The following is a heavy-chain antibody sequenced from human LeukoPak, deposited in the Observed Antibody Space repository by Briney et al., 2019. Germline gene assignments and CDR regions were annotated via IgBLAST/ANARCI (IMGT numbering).Heavy chain of an antibody. V-gene: IGHV3-7*01. Sequence: PGGSLRLSCAAPRFTFRTYWMSWLRQAPGKGLQWVPSINHGGSETYYVESVKGRFTISRDNAMNSFFLQMNSLRAEDTAVYYCARLIGDRTIYDYWGQGTLVTVSS. CDR1: RFTFRTYW. CDR2: INHGGSET. D-gene: IGHD6-6*01. CDR3: ARLIGDRTIYDY. J-gene: IGHJ4*02.